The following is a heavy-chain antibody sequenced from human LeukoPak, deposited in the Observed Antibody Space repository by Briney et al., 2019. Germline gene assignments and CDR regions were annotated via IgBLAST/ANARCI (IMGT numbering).Heavy chain of an antibody. CDR1: GDSISTSNSY. V-gene: IGHV4-39*07. Sequence: NPSETLSLTCTVSGDSISTSNSYWGWIRQPPGKGLEWIGSIYHSGSTYYNPSLKSRVTISVDTSKNQFSLKLSSVTAADTAVYYCARVVIQDGLMDVWGKGTTVTVSS. CDR3: ARVVIQDGLMDV. CDR2: IYHSGST. J-gene: IGHJ6*03. D-gene: IGHD5-18*01.